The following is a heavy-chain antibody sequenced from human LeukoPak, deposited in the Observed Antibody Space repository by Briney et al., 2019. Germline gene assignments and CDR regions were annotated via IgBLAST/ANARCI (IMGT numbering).Heavy chain of an antibody. J-gene: IGHJ5*02. Sequence: GASVKVSCKASGYTFTGYYMHWVRQAPGQGLEWMGWINPNSGGTNYAQKFQGRVTMTRDTSISTAYVELSRLRSDDTAVYYCARAMVRGGNWFDPWGQGTLVTVSS. D-gene: IGHD3-10*01. CDR1: GYTFTGYY. V-gene: IGHV1-2*02. CDR2: INPNSGGT. CDR3: ARAMVRGGNWFDP.